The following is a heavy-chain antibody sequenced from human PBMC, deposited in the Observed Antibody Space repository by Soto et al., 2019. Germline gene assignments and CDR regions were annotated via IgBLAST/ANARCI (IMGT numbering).Heavy chain of an antibody. CDR2: IIPMFDTP. Sequence: SVKVSCKASGGTFSSDSFSWVRQAPGQGLEWMGGIIPMFDTPIYAQKFQDRVTITADESTSTAYMQLSSLRSGDTAVYYCARSGGLDRDFNYWGQGSLVTVSS. J-gene: IGHJ4*02. CDR3: ARSGGLDRDFNY. V-gene: IGHV1-69*13. CDR1: GGTFSSDS. D-gene: IGHD2-15*01.